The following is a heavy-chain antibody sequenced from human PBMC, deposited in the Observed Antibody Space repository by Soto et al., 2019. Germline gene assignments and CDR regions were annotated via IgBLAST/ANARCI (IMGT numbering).Heavy chain of an antibody. Sequence: QVQLQESGPGLANPSETLSLTCTVSGDSINNYYWSWIRQPPGKRLEWIGYIYYTGSPTYNPSLESRVTMSVDTSKNQFSLKLNSVNAADTAVYYCAKYRRTEAEGFTLDYWGRGTLVTVSS. V-gene: IGHV4-59*01. D-gene: IGHD6-13*01. CDR1: GDSINNYY. J-gene: IGHJ4*02. CDR2: IYYTGSP. CDR3: AKYRRTEAEGFTLDY.